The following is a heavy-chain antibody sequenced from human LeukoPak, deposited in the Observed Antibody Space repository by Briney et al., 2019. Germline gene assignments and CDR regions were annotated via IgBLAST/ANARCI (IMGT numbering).Heavy chain of an antibody. CDR1: GFTVSSNY. D-gene: IGHD4-17*01. CDR2: IYSGGST. J-gene: IGHJ4*02. Sequence: GGSLRLSCAASGFTVSSNYMSWVRQAPGKGLGWVSVIYSGGSTYYADSVQGRFTISRDNSKNTLYLQMNSLRAEDTAVYYCARDQGNYGDYFDYWGQGTLVTVSS. V-gene: IGHV3-66*02. CDR3: ARDQGNYGDYFDY.